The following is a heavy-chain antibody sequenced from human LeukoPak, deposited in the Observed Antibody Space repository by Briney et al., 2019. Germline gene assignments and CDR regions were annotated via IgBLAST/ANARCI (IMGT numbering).Heavy chain of an antibody. J-gene: IGHJ1*01. D-gene: IGHD6-19*01. Sequence: GESLKISCKGSGYGFTSYWISWVRQMPGKGLEWMGRVDPSDSYTNYSPSFQGHVTISADKSISTAYLQWSSLEASDTAMYYCAMARSRVAGLRYFHHWGQGTLVTVSS. CDR2: VDPSDSYT. CDR3: AMARSRVAGLRYFHH. CDR1: GYGFTSYW. V-gene: IGHV5-10-1*01.